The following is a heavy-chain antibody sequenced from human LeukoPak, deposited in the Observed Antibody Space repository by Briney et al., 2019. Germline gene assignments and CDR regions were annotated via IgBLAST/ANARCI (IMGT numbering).Heavy chain of an antibody. Sequence: SETLSLTCAVYGGSFSGYYWSWIRQPPGKGLEWIGEINHSGSTNYNPSLKSRVTISVDTSKSQFSLKLSSVTAADTAVYYCARGSLDTAMVIGVYYFDYWGQGTLVTVSS. CDR1: GGSFSGYY. CDR3: ARGSLDTAMVIGVYYFDY. D-gene: IGHD5-18*01. V-gene: IGHV4-34*01. J-gene: IGHJ4*02. CDR2: INHSGST.